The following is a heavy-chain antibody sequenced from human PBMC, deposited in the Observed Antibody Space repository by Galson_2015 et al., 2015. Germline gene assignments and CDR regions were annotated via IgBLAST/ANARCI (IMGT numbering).Heavy chain of an antibody. CDR1: GFTFDDYA. D-gene: IGHD3-10*01. Sequence: SLRLSCAASGFTFDDYAMHWVRQAPGKGLEWVSGISWNSGSIGYADSVKGRFTISRDNAKNSLYPQMNSLRAEDTALYYCAKGGRGITMVRGVTFDYWGQGTLVTVSS. J-gene: IGHJ4*02. V-gene: IGHV3-9*01. CDR3: AKGGRGITMVRGVTFDY. CDR2: ISWNSGSI.